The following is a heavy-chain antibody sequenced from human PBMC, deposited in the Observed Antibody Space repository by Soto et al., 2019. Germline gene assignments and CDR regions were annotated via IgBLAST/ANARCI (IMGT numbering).Heavy chain of an antibody. V-gene: IGHV1-69*06. CDR2: IIPIFGTA. J-gene: IGHJ2*01. CDR3: ARLGSSSLGFDL. D-gene: IGHD6-6*01. Sequence: QGQLVQSGAEVKKPGSSVKVSCKASGGTFSSYAISWVRQAPGQGLEWMGGIIPIFGTANYAQKFQGRVTITADKATSTAYMELSRLLSEDTAVYYCARLGSSSLGFDLWGRGTLVTVSS. CDR1: GGTFSSYA.